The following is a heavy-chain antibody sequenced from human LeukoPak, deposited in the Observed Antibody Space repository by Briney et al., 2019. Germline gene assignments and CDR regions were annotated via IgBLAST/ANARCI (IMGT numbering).Heavy chain of an antibody. CDR3: ARWVGDQSRYYFMDV. Sequence: SETLSLTCTVSGDSIRSGRDYCSWIRQPAGKGLQWIGRIYTSGSTNYNPSLKSRVTISVDTSKNQSSLKLRSVTAADTTVHFCARWVGDQSRYYFMDVWGKGTTVSISS. V-gene: IGHV4-61*02. J-gene: IGHJ6*03. CDR2: IYTSGST. CDR1: GDSIRSGRDY.